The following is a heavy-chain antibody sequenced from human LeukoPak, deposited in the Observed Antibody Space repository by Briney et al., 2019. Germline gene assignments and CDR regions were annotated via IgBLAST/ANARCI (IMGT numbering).Heavy chain of an antibody. CDR1: GYTFISYG. CDR2: ISAYSGNT. Sequence: GASVKVSCKPSGYTFISYGITWVRQAPGQGLEWMGWISAYSGNTNYAPNLQGRVTMTTDTSTSTAYMELRSLRSDDTAVYYCARVTGQGSGSYFWGQGTTVTVSS. D-gene: IGHD3-10*01. J-gene: IGHJ6*02. CDR3: ARVTGQGSGSYF. V-gene: IGHV1-18*01.